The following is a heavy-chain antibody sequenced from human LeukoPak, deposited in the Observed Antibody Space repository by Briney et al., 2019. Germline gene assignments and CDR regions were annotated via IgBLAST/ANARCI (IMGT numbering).Heavy chain of an antibody. D-gene: IGHD4-17*01. CDR2: ITGSGSGT. CDR1: GLTFRSYA. Sequence: GGSLRLSCAASGLTFRSYAVTWVRQTPGKGLEWISSITGSGSGTQYADSVKGGFTISRDNSKNTVYLQMNSLRAEDTALYYYSKDPNGDYVGAFDAWGQGTMVTVSS. V-gene: IGHV3-23*01. J-gene: IGHJ3*01. CDR3: SKDPNGDYVGAFDA.